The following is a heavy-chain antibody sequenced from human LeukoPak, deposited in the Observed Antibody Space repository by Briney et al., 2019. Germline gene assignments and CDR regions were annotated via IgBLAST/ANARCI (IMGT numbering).Heavy chain of an antibody. CDR1: GYTFTSYG. Sequence: ASVKVSCKASGYTFTSYGISWVRQAPGQGLEWMGWISAYNGNTNYAQKLQGRVTMTTDTSTSTAYMELRSLRSDDTAVYYCARVPPGGFGESSPLFDYWGQGTLVTVSS. D-gene: IGHD3-10*01. CDR3: ARVPPGGFGESSPLFDY. J-gene: IGHJ4*02. V-gene: IGHV1-18*01. CDR2: ISAYNGNT.